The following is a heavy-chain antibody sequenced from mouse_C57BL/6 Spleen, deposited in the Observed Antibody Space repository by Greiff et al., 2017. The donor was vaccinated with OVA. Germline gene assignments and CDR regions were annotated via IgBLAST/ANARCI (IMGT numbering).Heavy chain of an antibody. Sequence: ESGPGLVKPSQSLSLTCSVTGYSITSGYYWTWIRQFPGNKLEWLGYISYDGSNNYNPSLKNRISITRDTSKNQFFLKLNSVTTEDTATYYCARGYYSNSFAYWGQGTLVTVSA. D-gene: IGHD2-5*01. V-gene: IGHV3-6*01. CDR1: GYSITSGYY. J-gene: IGHJ3*01. CDR2: ISYDGSN. CDR3: ARGYYSNSFAY.